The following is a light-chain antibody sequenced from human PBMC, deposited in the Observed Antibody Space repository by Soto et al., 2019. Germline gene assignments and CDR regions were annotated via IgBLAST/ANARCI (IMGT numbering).Light chain of an antibody. CDR1: KNDIGVYDF. CDR2: EVV. Sequence: QSVLTQPPSASGSAGQSVTISCTGTKNDIGVYDFVSLYQHHPGKAPRLIIYEVVQRPSGVPDRFSGSKSGNTASLTVSGLQAADEADYFCKSYAGSNTDVFGSGTKVTVL. CDR3: KSYAGSNTDV. V-gene: IGLV2-8*01. J-gene: IGLJ1*01.